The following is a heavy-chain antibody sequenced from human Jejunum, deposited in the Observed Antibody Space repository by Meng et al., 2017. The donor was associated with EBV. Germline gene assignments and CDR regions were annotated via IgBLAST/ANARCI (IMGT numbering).Heavy chain of an antibody. CDR3: ARPGYCGEPSCYHRERPFDY. Sequence: QLKLQESGPRLVKPSEPLSLTCIXPXXPIPSSNYYWGWIRQPPGKGLEWIGSIYYSGTTHYNPSLESRVTISVDTSKNQLSLKLTYVTAADTGVYYCARPGYCGEPSCYHRERPFDYWGQGTLVTVSS. V-gene: IGHV4-39*01. J-gene: IGHJ4*02. CDR1: XXPIPSSNYY. CDR2: IYYSGTT. D-gene: IGHD2-2*01.